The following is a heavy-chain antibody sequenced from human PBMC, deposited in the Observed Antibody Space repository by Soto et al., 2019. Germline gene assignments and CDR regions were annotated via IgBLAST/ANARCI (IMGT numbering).Heavy chain of an antibody. CDR2: ISTYNGNT. Sequence: QVQLVQSGAEVKKPGASVKVSCKASGYTFTTFGFSWVRQAPGQGLERMGWISTYNGNTNYTQKFQGRVTMTTDTSTSTAYMELRGLRSDDTAVYYCARPFYGSSSGLDYYYFDYWGQGTLVTVSS. J-gene: IGHJ4*02. CDR1: GYTFTTFG. CDR3: ARPFYGSSSGLDYYYFDY. V-gene: IGHV1-18*04. D-gene: IGHD6-6*01.